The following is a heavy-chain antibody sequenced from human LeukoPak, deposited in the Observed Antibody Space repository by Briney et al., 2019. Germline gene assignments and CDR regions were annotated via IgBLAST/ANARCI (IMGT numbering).Heavy chain of an antibody. D-gene: IGHD6-19*01. Sequence: ASVKVSCKASGYTFTGYYMHWVRQAPGQGLEWMGWINPNSGGTSYAQKFQGRVTMTRDTSISTAYMELSRLRSDDTAVYYCARDGLGAVAGGNNWFDPWGQGTLVTVSS. V-gene: IGHV1-2*02. CDR2: INPNSGGT. J-gene: IGHJ5*02. CDR1: GYTFTGYY. CDR3: ARDGLGAVAGGNNWFDP.